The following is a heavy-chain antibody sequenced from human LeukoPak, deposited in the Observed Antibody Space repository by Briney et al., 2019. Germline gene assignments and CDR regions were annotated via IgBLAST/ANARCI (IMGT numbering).Heavy chain of an antibody. CDR2: IIPIFGTA. J-gene: IGHJ5*02. CDR1: GGTFSSYA. V-gene: IGHV1-69*05. Sequence: VKVSCKASGGTFSSYAISWVRQAPGQGLEWMGGIIPIFGTANYAQKFQGRVTITTDESTSTAYMELSSLRSDDTAVYYWARRGGGYDYGDLGWFDPWGQGTLVTVSS. D-gene: IGHD4-17*01. CDR3: ARRGGGYDYGDLGWFDP.